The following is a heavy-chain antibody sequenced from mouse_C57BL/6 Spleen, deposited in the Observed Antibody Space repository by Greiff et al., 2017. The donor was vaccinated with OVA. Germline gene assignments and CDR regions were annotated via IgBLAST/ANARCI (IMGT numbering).Heavy chain of an antibody. J-gene: IGHJ2*01. V-gene: IGHV1-55*01. CDR3: TRELGRDYFDY. Sequence: VQLQQPGAEPVKPGASVKMSCKASGYTFTRYWITWVKQRPGQGLEWIGDIYPGSGSTKHNEKFKSKATLTVDTSSSTAYMQLSSLTYEDSAVYYCTRELGRDYFDYWGQGTTLTVSS. CDR1: GYTFTRYW. D-gene: IGHD4-1*01. CDR2: IYPGSGST.